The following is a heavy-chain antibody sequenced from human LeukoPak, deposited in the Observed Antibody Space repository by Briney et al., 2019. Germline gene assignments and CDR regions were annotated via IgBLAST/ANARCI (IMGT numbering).Heavy chain of an antibody. J-gene: IGHJ5*02. Sequence: SETLSLTCTVSGGSINSYYWSWIRQPPGKELEWIGYIYTSGSTNYNPPLKGRVTISVDTTRNQLSLRLNSVTAEDTAVYYCARSGGRFDNWFYPWGQGIVVTVSS. CDR2: IYTSGST. CDR3: ARSGGRFDNWFYP. CDR1: GGSINSYY. V-gene: IGHV4-4*09. D-gene: IGHD2-15*01.